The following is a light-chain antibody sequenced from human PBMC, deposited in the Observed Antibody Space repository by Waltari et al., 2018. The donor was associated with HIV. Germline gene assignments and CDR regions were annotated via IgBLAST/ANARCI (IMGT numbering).Light chain of an antibody. CDR3: CSYAGTYTVV. V-gene: IGLV2-11*01. Sequence: QSALTQPRSVSGSPGQSVTISCTGTSSDAGGYTYIYWYQQHPGKTPKLMIYAVSKRPSGVPDRFSGSKSGNTASLTISGLQAEDEADYYCCSYAGTYTVVFGGGTKLTVL. J-gene: IGLJ2*01. CDR2: AVS. CDR1: SSDAGGYTY.